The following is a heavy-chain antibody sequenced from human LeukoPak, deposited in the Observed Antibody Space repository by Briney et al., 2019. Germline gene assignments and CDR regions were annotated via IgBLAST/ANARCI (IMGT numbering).Heavy chain of an antibody. V-gene: IGHV1-69*13. D-gene: IGHD6-19*01. J-gene: IGHJ6*02. Sequence: GASVKVSCKASGYTFTNYYMHWVRQAPGQGLEWMGGIIPIFGTANYAQKFQGRVTITADESTSTAYMELSSLRSEDTAVYYCARVIRGSFSSGWYSDYYYYGMDVWGQGTTVTVSS. CDR2: IIPIFGTA. CDR3: ARVIRGSFSSGWYSDYYYYGMDV. CDR1: GYTFTNYY.